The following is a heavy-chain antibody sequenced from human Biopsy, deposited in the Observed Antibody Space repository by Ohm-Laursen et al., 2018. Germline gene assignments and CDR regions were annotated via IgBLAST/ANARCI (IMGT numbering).Heavy chain of an antibody. V-gene: IGHV4-38-2*01. J-gene: IGHJ4*02. D-gene: IGHD3-3*01. CDR3: ARQVDFWSGYVDY. CDR2: IFQNGYT. Sequence: TLSLTCAVSGHSVRSGYYWGWIRQPPGKGLEWIGSIFQNGYTYYNPSLETRVTISVDTSNNQFSLKLRSVTAADTAVYYCARQVDFWSGYVDYWGQGTLVAVSS. CDR1: GHSVRSGYY.